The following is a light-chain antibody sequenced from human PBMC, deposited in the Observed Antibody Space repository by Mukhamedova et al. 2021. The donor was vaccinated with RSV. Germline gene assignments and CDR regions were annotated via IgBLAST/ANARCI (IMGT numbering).Light chain of an antibody. CDR1: GNIASNY. J-gene: IGLJ2*01. CDR2: EDY. CDR3: QSYDSSSVV. V-gene: IGLV6-57*01. Sequence: GNIASNYVQWYQQRPGSSPTTVIYEDYQRPSGVPDRFSGSIDSSSNSASLTISGLKTEDEADYYCQSYDSSSVVFGGGTKLTAL.